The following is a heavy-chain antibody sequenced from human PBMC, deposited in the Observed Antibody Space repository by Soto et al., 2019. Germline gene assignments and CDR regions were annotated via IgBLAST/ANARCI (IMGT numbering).Heavy chain of an antibody. V-gene: IGHV4-59*01. CDR3: ARGLWFGEQMTKGGWFDP. J-gene: IGHJ5*02. CDR1: GGSISSYY. Sequence: PSETLSLTCTVSGGSISSYYWSWIRQPPGKGLEWIGYIYYSGSTNYNPSLKSRVTISVDTSKNQFSLKLSSVTVADTAVYYCARGLWFGEQMTKGGWFDPWGQGPLVTVSS. CDR2: IYYSGST. D-gene: IGHD3-10*01.